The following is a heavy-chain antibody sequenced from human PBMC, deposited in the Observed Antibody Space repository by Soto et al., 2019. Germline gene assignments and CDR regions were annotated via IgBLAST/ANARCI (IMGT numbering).Heavy chain of an antibody. D-gene: IGHD3-3*01. CDR3: ARDGMNDFWRGYFFSVGMYV. J-gene: IGHJ6*02. CDR2: ISAYNGNT. CDR1: GYTFTSYG. V-gene: IGHV1-18*01. Sequence: QVQLVQSGAEVKKPGASVKVSCKASGYTFTSYGISWVRQAPGQGLEWMGGISAYNGNTNYAQKRQGRVTMTTDTSTSTAYMELRSLRSDDTAVYCCARDGMNDFWRGYFFSVGMYVWGQGTTVTVSS.